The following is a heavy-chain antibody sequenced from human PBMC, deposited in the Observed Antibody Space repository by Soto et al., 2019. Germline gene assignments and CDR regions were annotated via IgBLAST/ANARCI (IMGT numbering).Heavy chain of an antibody. V-gene: IGHV4-31*03. J-gene: IGHJ4*02. Sequence: QVQLQESGPGLVKPSQTLSLTCTVSGGSISSGGYYWSWIRQHPGKGLEWIGYIYYSGSTYYNPSLKSRVTISVDTSKNQFSLKLSSVTAADTAVSYCARDGTLGYSSGWWGHFDYWGQGTLVTVSS. CDR1: GGSISSGGYY. D-gene: IGHD6-19*01. CDR2: IYYSGST. CDR3: ARDGTLGYSSGWWGHFDY.